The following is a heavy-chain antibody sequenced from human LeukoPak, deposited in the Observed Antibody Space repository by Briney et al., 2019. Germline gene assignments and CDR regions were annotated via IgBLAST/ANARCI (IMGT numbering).Heavy chain of an antibody. J-gene: IGHJ6*02. CDR3: ARSGYCSSTSCYYFAGMDV. V-gene: IGHV3-30-3*01. CDR1: GFTSSSYA. D-gene: IGHD2-2*01. CDR2: ISYDGSNK. Sequence: PGGSLRLSCAASGFTSSSYAMHWVRQAPGKGLEWVAVISYDGSNKYYADSVKGRFTISRDNSKNTLYLQMNSLRAEDTAVYYCARSGYCSSTSCYYFAGMDVWGQGTTVTVSS.